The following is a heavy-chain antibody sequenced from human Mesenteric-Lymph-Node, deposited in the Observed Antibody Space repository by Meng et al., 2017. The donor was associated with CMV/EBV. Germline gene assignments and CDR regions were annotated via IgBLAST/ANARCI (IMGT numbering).Heavy chain of an antibody. J-gene: IGHJ3*01. CDR3: ARTRVVAADPDAFDV. D-gene: IGHD2-2*01. Sequence: GGSLRLSCAASGFTFSGSAMHWVRQAPGRGLEWVAAIWSDGTYKFYVESVKGRFIISRDNSENTLYLQMHELRVEDTAVYFCARTRVVAADPDAFDVWGQGTVVTVSS. V-gene: IGHV3-33*03. CDR2: IWSDGTYK. CDR1: GFTFSGSA.